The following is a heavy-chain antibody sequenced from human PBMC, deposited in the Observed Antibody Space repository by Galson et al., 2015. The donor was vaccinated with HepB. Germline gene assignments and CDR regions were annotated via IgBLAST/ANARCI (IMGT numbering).Heavy chain of an antibody. Sequence: PALVKPTQTLTLTCTFSGFSLSTRGLGVGWIRQPPGKALEWLALIYWDDDKRYSPSLKSRLTTTKDTSKSQVVLTMTDMDPVDTATYYCAHRDYGSGRMAYWGQGTLVTVSS. CDR3: AHRDYGSGRMAY. J-gene: IGHJ4*02. CDR2: IYWDDDK. V-gene: IGHV2-5*02. D-gene: IGHD3-10*01. CDR1: GFSLSTRGLG.